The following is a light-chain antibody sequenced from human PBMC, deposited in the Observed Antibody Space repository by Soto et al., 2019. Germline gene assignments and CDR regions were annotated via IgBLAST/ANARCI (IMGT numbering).Light chain of an antibody. J-gene: IGKJ1*01. Sequence: EIVLTQSPATLSLSPGERATLSSRARQSVSSCYLAWYQQKPGQAPRLLIYGASSRATAIPDRFSGSGTGTDFTRSISRLEPEDFAVYYCQQYGSSPLTFGQGNKVEIK. CDR1: QSVSSCY. V-gene: IGKV3-20*01. CDR3: QQYGSSPLT. CDR2: GAS.